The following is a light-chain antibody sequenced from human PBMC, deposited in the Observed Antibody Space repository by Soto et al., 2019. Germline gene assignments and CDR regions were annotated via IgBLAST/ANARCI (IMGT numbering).Light chain of an antibody. CDR2: EVS. CDR3: TSYTSISTYV. V-gene: IGLV2-14*01. CDR1: TSDVGGYNH. J-gene: IGLJ1*01. Sequence: QCALTQPASLSDAPGQSITISCAGTTSDVGGYNHVSWYQQHADKAPKLLIHEVSNRPSGVSNRFSGCKSGNTASLTISGLQAEDEADYYCTSYTSISTYVFGTGTKVTVL.